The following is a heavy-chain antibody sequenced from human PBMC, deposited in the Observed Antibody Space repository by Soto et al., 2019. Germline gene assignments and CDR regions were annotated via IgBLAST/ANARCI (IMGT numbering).Heavy chain of an antibody. D-gene: IGHD3-10*01. V-gene: IGHV1-2*04. CDR1: GYTFTGYY. CDR2: INPNSGGT. CDR3: ARGRMVRGVIGDNYNWFDP. J-gene: IGHJ5*02. Sequence: GASVKVSCKASGYTFTGYYMHWVRQAPGQGLEWMGWINPNSGGTNYAQKFQGWVTMTRDTSISTAYMELSRLRSDDTAVYYCARGRMVRGVIGDNYNWFDPWGQGTLVTVSS.